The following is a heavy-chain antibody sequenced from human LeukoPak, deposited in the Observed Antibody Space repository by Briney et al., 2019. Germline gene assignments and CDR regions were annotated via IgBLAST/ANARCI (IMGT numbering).Heavy chain of an antibody. CDR3: ARVGYQLLMDV. J-gene: IGHJ6*02. V-gene: IGHV4-59*01. Sequence: SETLSLTCTVSGGSISSYYWSWIRQPPGKGLEWIGYIYYSGSTNYNPSLKSRVTISVDTSKNQSSLKLSSVTAADTAVYYCARVGYQLLMDVWGQGTTVTVSS. CDR2: IYYSGST. D-gene: IGHD2-2*01. CDR1: GGSISSYY.